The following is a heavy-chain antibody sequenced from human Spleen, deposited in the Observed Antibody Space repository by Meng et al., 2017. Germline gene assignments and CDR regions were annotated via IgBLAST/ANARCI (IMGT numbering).Heavy chain of an antibody. CDR1: GYTFTSYG. CDR2: IKPNSGGT. J-gene: IGHJ4*02. CDR3: ARDEDISAAGKLFGDY. D-gene: IGHD6-25*01. V-gene: IGHV1-2*06. Sequence: ASVKVSCKASGYTFTSYGISWVRQAPGQGLEWMGRIKPNSGGTNHAQRFQGRVTMTRDTSISTAYMELSGLRSDGTAMYYCARDEDISAAGKLFGDYWGQGTLVTVSS.